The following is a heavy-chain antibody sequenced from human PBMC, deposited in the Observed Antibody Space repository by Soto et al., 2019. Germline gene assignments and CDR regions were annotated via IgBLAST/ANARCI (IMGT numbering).Heavy chain of an antibody. V-gene: IGHV3-15*01. D-gene: IGHD1-26*01. CDR3: TTDAAIV. Sequence: EVQLVESGGGLVKPGGSLRLSCAASGFTFSNAWMSWVRQAPGKGLEWVGRIKSISDGGTTDYAAPVKGRFTISRDDSKNTLYLQMNSLKTEDTAVYFCTTDAAIVWGQGTLFTVSS. J-gene: IGHJ4*02. CDR1: GFTFSNAW. CDR2: IKSISDGGTT.